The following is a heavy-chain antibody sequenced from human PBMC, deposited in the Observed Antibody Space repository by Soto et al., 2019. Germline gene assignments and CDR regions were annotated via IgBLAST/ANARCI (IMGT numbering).Heavy chain of an antibody. CDR2: INHRGST. CDR3: AAGPSYCSNIANYVDAFDI. J-gene: IGHJ3*02. D-gene: IGHD2-2*01. V-gene: IGHV4-34*01. CDR1: GSFSGYH. Sequence: QVQLQQWGAGLLKPSETLSLTCGGGSFSGYHWSWIRQPPGKGLEWIGEINHRGSTNYHPSLKSRVTISADTSKNRFSLKLSSVTAADTAVYYCAAGPSYCSNIANYVDAFDIWGRGTMVTVSS.